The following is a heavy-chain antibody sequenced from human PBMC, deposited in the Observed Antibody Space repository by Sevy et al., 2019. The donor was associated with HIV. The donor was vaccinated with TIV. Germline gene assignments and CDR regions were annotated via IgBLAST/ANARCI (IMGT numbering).Heavy chain of an antibody. CDR3: AGGYCSGTSCSSGRAWVAFDI. J-gene: IGHJ3*02. CDR2: ISSSSNYI. D-gene: IGHD2-15*01. CDR1: GFTFSSYS. Sequence: GGSLRLSCAVSGFTFSSYSMNWVRQAPGKGLEWVSSISSSSNYIYYADSVKGRFTTSRDNAKDSLFLQMTRRRAEDTAIYYCAGGYCSGTSCSSGRAWVAFDIWGQGTMVTVSS. V-gene: IGHV3-21*01.